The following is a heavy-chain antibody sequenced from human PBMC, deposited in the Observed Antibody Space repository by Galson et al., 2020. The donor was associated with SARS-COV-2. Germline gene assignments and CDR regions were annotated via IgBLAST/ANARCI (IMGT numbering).Heavy chain of an antibody. Sequence: TGGSLRLSCAASGFTFGTYGMAWVRQAPGKGLEWVSTISGSGSGTDYADSVKGRFTNSRDNSRNTLYLQMNSLRAEDTAIYFCAKRPTYSGTFYVECWGQGTLVTVSS. CDR3: AKRPTYSGTFYVEC. CDR2: ISGSGSGT. J-gene: IGHJ4*02. V-gene: IGHV3-23*01. D-gene: IGHD1-26*01. CDR1: GFTFGTYG.